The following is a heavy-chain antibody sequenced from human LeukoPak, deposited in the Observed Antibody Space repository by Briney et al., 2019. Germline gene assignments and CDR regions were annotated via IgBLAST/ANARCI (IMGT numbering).Heavy chain of an antibody. V-gene: IGHV4-59*01. D-gene: IGHD4-17*01. J-gene: IGHJ4*02. CDR3: ARIDYGDYFDY. CDR2: IYYSGST. CDR1: GGSISSYY. Sequence: SETLSLTCTVSGGSISSYYWSWIRQPPGKGLEWSGYIYYSGSTNYNPSLKSRVTISVDTSKNQFSLKLSSVTAADTAVYYCARIDYGDYFDYWGQGTLVTVSS.